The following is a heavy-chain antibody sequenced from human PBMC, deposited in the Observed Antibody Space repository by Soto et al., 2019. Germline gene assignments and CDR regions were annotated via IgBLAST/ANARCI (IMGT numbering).Heavy chain of an antibody. CDR2: IIPIFGTA. D-gene: IGHD5-18*01. Sequence: SVKVSCKASGGTFSSYAISWVRQAPGQGLEWMGGIIPIFGTANYAQKFQGRVTITADESTSTAYMELSSLRSEDTAVYYCARSALGYSYGYSSQDYWGQGTLVTVSS. CDR3: ARSALGYSYGYSSQDY. V-gene: IGHV1-69*13. CDR1: GGTFSSYA. J-gene: IGHJ4*02.